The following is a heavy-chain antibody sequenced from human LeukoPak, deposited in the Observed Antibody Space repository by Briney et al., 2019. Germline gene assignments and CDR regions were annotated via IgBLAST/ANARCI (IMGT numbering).Heavy chain of an antibody. V-gene: IGHV3-21*01. CDR3: ARENSGIAATDTIDY. Sequence: GGSLRLSCAASGFTFSSYSMTWVRQAPGKGLEWVSSFTSSSRSIYYADSVKGRFTISRDNAKKSLYLQMNSLRADDTAIYYCARENSGIAATDTIDYWGQGTLVTVSS. CDR2: FTSSSRSI. D-gene: IGHD6-13*01. CDR1: GFTFSSYS. J-gene: IGHJ4*02.